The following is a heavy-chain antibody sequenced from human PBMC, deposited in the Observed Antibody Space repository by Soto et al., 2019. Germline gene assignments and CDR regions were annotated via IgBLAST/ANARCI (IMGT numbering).Heavy chain of an antibody. J-gene: IGHJ4*02. D-gene: IGHD3-22*01. CDR2: ISGHNGDT. CDR1: GYSFTNHG. Sequence: GASVKVSCKASGYSFTNHGISWVRQAPGQGPEWMGWISGHNGDTNHPQSLQGRVTMTTDTSRNTAYMELRSLRSDDTAVYYCARHRFNYYDNTVYYYFDYWGQGHLVTVSS. V-gene: IGHV1-18*04. CDR3: ARHRFNYYDNTVYYYFDY.